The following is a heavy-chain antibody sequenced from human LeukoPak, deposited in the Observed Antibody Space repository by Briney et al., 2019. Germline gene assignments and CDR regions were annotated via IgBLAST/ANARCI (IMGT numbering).Heavy chain of an antibody. CDR3: ASYPRYASSPPFDY. D-gene: IGHD2-2*01. CDR1: GSTFTAYY. Sequence: ASVKVSCKASGSTFTAYYMHWVRQAPGQGFEWMGWINPNTGDRNYAQKFQGRVTMTRDTTISTAYMELSRLTSDDTAVYYCASYPRYASSPPFDYWGQGTLVTVSS. CDR2: INPNTGDR. V-gene: IGHV1-2*02. J-gene: IGHJ4*02.